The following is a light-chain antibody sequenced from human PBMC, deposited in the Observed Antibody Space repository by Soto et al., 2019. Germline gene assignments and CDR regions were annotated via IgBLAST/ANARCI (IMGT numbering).Light chain of an antibody. CDR1: QSISVW. CDR3: QQHQSYST. V-gene: IGKV1-5*03. CDR2: RAS. Sequence: DIHMTHSPSPLSAGSGDRVTNTCRASQSISVWLAWYQQKPGKAPKLLIYRASRLESGVPSRFSGSGSGTEFTLTISSLQPDDFATYYCQQHQSYSTFGQGTKVDIK. J-gene: IGKJ1*01.